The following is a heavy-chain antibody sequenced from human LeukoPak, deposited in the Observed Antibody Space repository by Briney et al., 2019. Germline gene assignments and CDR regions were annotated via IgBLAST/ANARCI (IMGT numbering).Heavy chain of an antibody. V-gene: IGHV4-59*13. CDR2: FYYSGST. D-gene: IGHD3-10*01. CDR1: GGSISSYY. CDR3: ARGNYYGSGSYSNWFDP. J-gene: IGHJ5*02. Sequence: SETLSLTCTVSGGSISSYYWRWLRRPPGRALEGIGYFYYSGSTNYNPSLKSRVTISVDTSKNQFSLKLSSVTAADTAVYYCARGNYYGSGSYSNWFDPWGQGTLVTVSS.